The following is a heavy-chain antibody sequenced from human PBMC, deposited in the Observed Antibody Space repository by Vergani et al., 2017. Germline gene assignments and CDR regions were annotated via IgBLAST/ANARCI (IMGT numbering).Heavy chain of an antibody. CDR2: IIPILGTA. CDR3: ARGREGEYYYDSSGYYYADWFDP. Sequence: QVQLVQSGAEVKKPGSSVKVSCKASGGTFSSYAISWVRQAPGQGLEWMGRIIPILGTANYAQKFQGRVTMTADESTSTAYMELSSLRSEDTAGYHCARGREGEYYYDSSGYYYADWFDPWGQGTLVTVSS. V-gene: IGHV1-69*11. J-gene: IGHJ5*02. CDR1: GGTFSSYA. D-gene: IGHD3-22*01.